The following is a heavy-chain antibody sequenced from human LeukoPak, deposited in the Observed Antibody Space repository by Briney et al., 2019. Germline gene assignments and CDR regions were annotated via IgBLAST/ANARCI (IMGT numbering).Heavy chain of an antibody. CDR1: GYTFTSYG. D-gene: IGHD2-15*01. V-gene: IGHV1-18*01. Sequence: ASVKVTCKASGYTFTSYGISWVRQAPGQGLEWMGWISAYNGNTNYAQKLQGRVTMTTDTSTSTAYMELRSLRSDDTAVYYCASDPVGYCSANGCYSVDYWGQGTLVTVSS. CDR3: ASDPVGYCSANGCYSVDY. J-gene: IGHJ4*02. CDR2: ISAYNGNT.